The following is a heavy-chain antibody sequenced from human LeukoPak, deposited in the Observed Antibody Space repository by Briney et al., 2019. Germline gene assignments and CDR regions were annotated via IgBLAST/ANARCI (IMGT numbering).Heavy chain of an antibody. Sequence: SETLTLTCAVYGGSFSGYYWSWIRQPPGKGLEWIGEITHSGSTNYNPSLERRFTISVDTSKNQFSLKLSSVTAADTAVYYCARGLEWELDPYFDYWGQGTLVTVSS. CDR1: GGSFSGYY. CDR3: ARGLEWELDPYFDY. D-gene: IGHD1-26*01. V-gene: IGHV4-34*01. J-gene: IGHJ4*02. CDR2: ITHSGST.